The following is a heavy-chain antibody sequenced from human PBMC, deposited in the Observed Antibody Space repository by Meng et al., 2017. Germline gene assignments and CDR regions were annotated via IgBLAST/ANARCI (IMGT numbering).Heavy chain of an antibody. V-gene: IGHV3-20*04. CDR2: INWNGGST. CDR1: GFTFDDYG. J-gene: IGHJ6*02. Sequence: GESLKISCAASGFTFDDYGMSWVRQAPGKGLEWVSGINWNGGSTGYADSVKGRFTISRDNAKNSLYLQMNSLRAEDTAVYYCARDRYGDYAFWLDYYYYYGMDVWGQGTTVTVSS. CDR3: ARDRYGDYAFWLDYYYYYGMDV. D-gene: IGHD4-17*01.